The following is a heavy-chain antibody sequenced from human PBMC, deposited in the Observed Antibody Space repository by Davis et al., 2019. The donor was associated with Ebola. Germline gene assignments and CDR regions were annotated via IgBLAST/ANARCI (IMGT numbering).Heavy chain of an antibody. CDR1: GFSFSSYW. V-gene: IGHV3-74*01. CDR2: INSDGTST. J-gene: IGHJ6*04. CDR3: ARDYDFWSGKRGYYGMDV. D-gene: IGHD3-3*01. Sequence: PGGSLRLSCAASGFSFSSYWMHWVRQAPGKGLVWVSRINSDGTSTSYADSVKGRFTISRDIAKNTLYLQMNSLRAEDTAVYYCARDYDFWSGKRGYYGMDVWGKGTTVTVSS.